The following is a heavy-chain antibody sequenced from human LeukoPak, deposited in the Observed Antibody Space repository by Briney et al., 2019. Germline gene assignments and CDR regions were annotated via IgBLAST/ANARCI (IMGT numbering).Heavy chain of an antibody. Sequence: GGSLRLSCAASGFTFSSYSMNWVRQAPGKGLEWVSSISSDSTYIYYADSVKGRFTISRDNAKNSLYLQMNSLRAEDTAVYYCAKIGPTYYYDSSGYSTDYWGQGTLVTVSS. CDR3: AKIGPTYYYDSSGYSTDY. CDR1: GFTFSSYS. CDR2: ISSDSTYI. V-gene: IGHV3-21*04. D-gene: IGHD3-22*01. J-gene: IGHJ4*01.